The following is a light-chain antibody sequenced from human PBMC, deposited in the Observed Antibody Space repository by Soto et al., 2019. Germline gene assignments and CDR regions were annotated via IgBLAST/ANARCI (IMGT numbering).Light chain of an antibody. CDR3: QHYDKSSYT. CDR2: GTS. Sequence: DIQMTQSPSSLSASVGDRVTITCRASENIFSYVNWYQQKSGHAPKLLIFGTSSLHSGVPSGFSGSGSGTEFTLTISSLQPDDFATYYCQHYDKSSYTFGQGTKVDIK. CDR1: ENIFSY. V-gene: IGKV1-39*01. J-gene: IGKJ2*01.